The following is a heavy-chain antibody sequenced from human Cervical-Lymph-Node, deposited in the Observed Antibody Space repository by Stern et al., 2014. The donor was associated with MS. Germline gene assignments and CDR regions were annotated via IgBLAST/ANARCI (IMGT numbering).Heavy chain of an antibody. CDR1: GGSISSRY. V-gene: IGHV4-59*08. Sequence: KESGPGLVKPSETLSLTCAVSGGSISSRYWGWIRQPPGKGLEWIGLISHSGDTKYNPSLKSRVTISLDTSKTQFSLKVPSVTAADTAVYYCARLSTAVDFWGQGTLVTVSS. CDR3: ARLSTAVDF. CDR2: ISHSGDT. J-gene: IGHJ4*02.